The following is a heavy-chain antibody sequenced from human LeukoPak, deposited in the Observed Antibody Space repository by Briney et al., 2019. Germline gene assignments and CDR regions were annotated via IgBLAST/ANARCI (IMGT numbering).Heavy chain of an antibody. Sequence: GGSLRLSCAASGFTVSSNYMSWVRQAPGKGLEWVSAISGSGGSTYYADSVKGRFTISGDNSKNTLYLQMNSLRAEDTAVYYCAKERVRGVLNYWGQGTLVTVSS. CDR2: ISGSGGST. CDR1: GFTVSSNY. V-gene: IGHV3-23*01. D-gene: IGHD3-10*02. J-gene: IGHJ4*02. CDR3: AKERVRGVLNY.